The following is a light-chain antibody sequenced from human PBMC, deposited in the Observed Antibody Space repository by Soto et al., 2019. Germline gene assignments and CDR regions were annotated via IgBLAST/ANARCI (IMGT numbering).Light chain of an antibody. CDR2: DAS. CDR1: QSVSNF. CDR3: QQHRNWPWT. Sequence: EIVLTQSPATLSLSPGERATLSCRASQSVSNFLAWYQQNPGQAPRLLISDASNRATCIPCRFSGSGSGTELSLTISSLEPEDFAVYYCQQHRNWPWTFGQGTKVEIK. J-gene: IGKJ1*01. V-gene: IGKV3-11*01.